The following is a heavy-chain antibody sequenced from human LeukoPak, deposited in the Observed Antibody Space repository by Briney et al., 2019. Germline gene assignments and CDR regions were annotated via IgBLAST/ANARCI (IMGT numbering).Heavy chain of an antibody. CDR3: AKSLGYCSSTSCYNFVYFDY. Sequence: PGGSLRLSCAVSGFTVSENYMSWVRQAPGKGLEWVSAISGSGGSTYYADSVKGRFTISRDNSKNTLYLQMNSLRAEDTAVYYCAKSLGYCSSTSCYNFVYFDYWGQGTLVTVSS. V-gene: IGHV3-23*01. CDR1: GFTVSENY. D-gene: IGHD2-2*02. CDR2: ISGSGGST. J-gene: IGHJ4*02.